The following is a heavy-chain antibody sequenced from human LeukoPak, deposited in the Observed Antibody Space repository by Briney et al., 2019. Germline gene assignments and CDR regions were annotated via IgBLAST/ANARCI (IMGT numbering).Heavy chain of an antibody. CDR1: GLTFSSYA. CDR2: ISYDGSNK. J-gene: IGHJ5*02. V-gene: IGHV3-30*04. D-gene: IGHD3-3*01. Sequence: GRSLRFSCAASGLTFSSYAMHWVRQAPGKGLEWVAVISYDGSNKYYADSVKGRFPISRDNSKNTLYLKMNSLRAEDPAVYYCARCGRITILGVDGRTGFDTWGQGILVTVSS. CDR3: ARCGRITILGVDGRTGFDT.